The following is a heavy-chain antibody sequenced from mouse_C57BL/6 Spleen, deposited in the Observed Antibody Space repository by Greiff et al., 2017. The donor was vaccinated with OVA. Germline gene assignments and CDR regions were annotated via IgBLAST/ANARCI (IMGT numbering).Heavy chain of an antibody. D-gene: IGHD1-1*01. J-gene: IGHJ1*03. CDR1: GYTFTSYG. CDR2: IYPRSGNT. V-gene: IGHV1-81*01. Sequence: QVHVKQSGAELARPGASVKLSCKASGYTFTSYGISWVKQRTGQGLEWIGEIYPRSGNTYYNEKFKGKATLTADKSSSTAYMELRSLTSEDSAVYFCASYYGSSHWYFDVWGTGTTVTVSS. CDR3: ASYYGSSHWYFDV.